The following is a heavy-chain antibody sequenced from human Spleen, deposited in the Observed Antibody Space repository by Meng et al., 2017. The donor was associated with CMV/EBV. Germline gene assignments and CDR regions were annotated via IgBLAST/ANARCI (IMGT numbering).Heavy chain of an antibody. V-gene: IGHV4-59*01. Sequence: SETLSLTCTLSGNSISRCFWSWIRQSPGKGLEWIGYINYRGTTNYNPSLKSRVTMSVDTSKHQFSLMLSSVTAADTAVYYCARGDYYDSNSSQVALDIWGQGARVTVSS. J-gene: IGHJ3*02. CDR2: INYRGTT. CDR1: GNSISRCF. D-gene: IGHD3-22*01. CDR3: ARGDYYDSNSSQVALDI.